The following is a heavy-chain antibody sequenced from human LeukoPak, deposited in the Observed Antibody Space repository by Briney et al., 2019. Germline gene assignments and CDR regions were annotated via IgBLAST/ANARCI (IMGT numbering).Heavy chain of an antibody. CDR1: GGSIRGYF. V-gene: IGHV4-59*01. D-gene: IGHD6-13*01. CDR2: IYYSGST. Sequence: SETVSLTCTVSGGSIRGYFWTWIRQPPGKGLEWIGYIYYSGSTNYNPSLKGSVTIAVDTSKNQFSLRLSSVTAADTAVYFCAMAYSSSWYYFDYWGQGTLAPVSS. J-gene: IGHJ4*02. CDR3: AMAYSSSWYYFDY.